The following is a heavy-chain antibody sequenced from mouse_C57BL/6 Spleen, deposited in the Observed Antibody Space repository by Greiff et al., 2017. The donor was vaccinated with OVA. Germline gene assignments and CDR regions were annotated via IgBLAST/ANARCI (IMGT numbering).Heavy chain of an antibody. CDR1: GYTFTSYW. CDR3: ARGFITTVVAFHWYFDV. J-gene: IGHJ1*03. Sequence: VKLQQPGTELVKPGASVKLSCKASGYTFTSYWMHWVKQRPGQGLEWIGNINPSNGGTNYNEKFKSKATLTVDKSSSTAYMQLSSLTSEDSAVYYCARGFITTVVAFHWYFDVWGTGTTVTVSS. V-gene: IGHV1-53*01. D-gene: IGHD1-1*01. CDR2: INPSNGGT.